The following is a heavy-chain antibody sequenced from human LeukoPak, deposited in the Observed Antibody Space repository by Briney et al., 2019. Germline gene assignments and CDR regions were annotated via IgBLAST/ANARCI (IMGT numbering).Heavy chain of an antibody. Sequence: PGGSLRLSCATSGFPFETNAMSWVRQAPGKGLEWVATIGNTETFYADSVTGRFTISRDNSKNTVNLQMNRLRVEDPALYYCAKDWIQFNRVFDCFDSWGQGTLVTVSS. V-gene: IGHV3-23*01. CDR3: AKDWIQFNRVFDCFDS. CDR1: GFPFETNA. D-gene: IGHD5-18*01. CDR2: IGNTET. J-gene: IGHJ4*02.